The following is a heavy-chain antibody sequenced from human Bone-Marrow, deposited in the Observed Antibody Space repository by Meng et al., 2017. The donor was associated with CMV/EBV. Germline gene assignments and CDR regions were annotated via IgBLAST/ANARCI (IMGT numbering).Heavy chain of an antibody. CDR3: ATLGSTGSILDY. D-gene: IGHD3-10*01. J-gene: IGHJ4*02. CDR2: IDSDGSST. V-gene: IGHV3-74*01. CDR1: GLTFSSYW. Sequence: GESLKISCAASGLTFSSYWMRWVRQAPGKGLVWVSRIDSDGSSTSYADSVKGRFTISRDNAKNTLYLQMNSLRAEDTAVYYCATLGSTGSILDYWGQGTLVTVSS.